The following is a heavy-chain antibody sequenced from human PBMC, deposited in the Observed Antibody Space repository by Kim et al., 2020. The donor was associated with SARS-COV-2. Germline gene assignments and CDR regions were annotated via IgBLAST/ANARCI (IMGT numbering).Heavy chain of an antibody. V-gene: IGHV4-4*02. J-gene: IGHJ2*01. Sequence: NPSPKSRVTISVAKSKNQFSLKLSSVTAADTAVYYCARDYGGAAAGYFDLWGRGTLVTVSS. D-gene: IGHD6-13*01. CDR3: ARDYGGAAAGYFDL.